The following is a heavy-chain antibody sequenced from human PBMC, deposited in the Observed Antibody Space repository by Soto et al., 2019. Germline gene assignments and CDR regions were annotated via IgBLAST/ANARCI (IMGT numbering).Heavy chain of an antibody. D-gene: IGHD5-18*01. CDR3: ARSTTDTAMAPSFDY. V-gene: IGHV3-7*01. J-gene: IGHJ4*02. Sequence: GGALSLSCAASGFTFSSYWMSWVRQAPGKGLEWVAKINQDGSEKYYVDSVKGRFTISRDNAKNSLYLQMNSLRAEDTAVYYCARSTTDTAMAPSFDYWGQGTLVTVSS. CDR1: GFTFSSYW. CDR2: INQDGSEK.